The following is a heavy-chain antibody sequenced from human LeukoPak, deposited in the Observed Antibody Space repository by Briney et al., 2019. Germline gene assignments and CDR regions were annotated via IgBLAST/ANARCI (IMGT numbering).Heavy chain of an antibody. CDR1: GGSISIISSSTYY. D-gene: IGHD6-25*01. CDR2: LYYGENS. Sequence: SETPSLTCTVSGGSISIISSSTYYWGWLRQAPGRGLEWIRRLYYGENSHYNPSLKSRATLSVDTSNNQFSVKLTSVTAADAAVYFCARQLPTAAADTRGHFDYWGQGTVVTVS. CDR3: ARQLPTAAADTRGHFDY. J-gene: IGHJ4*02. V-gene: IGHV4-39*01.